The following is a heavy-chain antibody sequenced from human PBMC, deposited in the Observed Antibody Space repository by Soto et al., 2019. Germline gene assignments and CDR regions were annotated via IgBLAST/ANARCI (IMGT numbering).Heavy chain of an antibody. CDR1: GFTFSSYA. D-gene: IGHD3-10*01. Sequence: QVQLVESGGGVVQPGRSLRLSCAASGFTFSSYAMHWVRQAPGKGLEWVAVISYDGSNKYYADSVKGRFTISRDNSKNTLYLQMNSLRAKDTAVYYCARDPMGRYYRSGSYYFDYWGQGTLVTVSS. CDR2: ISYDGSNK. CDR3: ARDPMGRYYRSGSYYFDY. J-gene: IGHJ4*02. V-gene: IGHV3-30-3*01.